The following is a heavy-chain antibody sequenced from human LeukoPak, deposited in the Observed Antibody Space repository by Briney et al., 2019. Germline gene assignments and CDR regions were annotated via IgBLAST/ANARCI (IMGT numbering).Heavy chain of an antibody. D-gene: IGHD2-8*01. CDR2: VFQLQTVRT. V-gene: IGHV4-38-2*02. J-gene: IGHJ4*02. CDR3: ARVLNAPKFIDY. Sequence: SETLSLTCTVSGSSITTTYYWAWFRQPPGTGLEWIATVFQLQTVRTFYNPSLESRVTMSLDTSQNQFSLNLTSVTAADTALYFCARVLNAPKFIDYWGQGTLVTVSS. CDR1: GSSITTTYY.